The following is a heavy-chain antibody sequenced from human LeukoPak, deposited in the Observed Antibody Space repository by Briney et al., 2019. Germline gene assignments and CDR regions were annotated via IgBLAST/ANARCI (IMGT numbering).Heavy chain of an antibody. CDR1: GFTFSDYY. CDR3: AREVGGYYYDSSGYYYP. V-gene: IGHV3-11*01. D-gene: IGHD3-22*01. Sequence: GGSLRLSCAASGFTFSDYYMSWIRQAPGEGLEWVSYISSSGSTIYYADSVKGRFTISRNNAKNSLYLQMNSLRAEDTAVYYCAREVGGYYYDSSGYYYPWGQGTLVTVSS. CDR2: ISSSGSTI. J-gene: IGHJ5*02.